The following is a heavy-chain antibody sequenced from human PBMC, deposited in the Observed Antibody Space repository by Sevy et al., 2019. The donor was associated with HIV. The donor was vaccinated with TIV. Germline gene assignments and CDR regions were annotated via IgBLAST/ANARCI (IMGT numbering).Heavy chain of an antibody. J-gene: IGHJ6*02. Sequence: GGSLRLSCATSGFMFSNYAMHWVRQAPGKGLEWVAVISYDGSNKYYADSVKGRFTISRDNSKNTLYLQMNSLRAEDTAVYYCARERTYSSSSDYYYGMDVWGQGTTVTVSS. D-gene: IGHD6-13*01. CDR3: ARERTYSSSSDYYYGMDV. CDR2: ISYDGSNK. V-gene: IGHV3-30-3*01. CDR1: GFMFSNYA.